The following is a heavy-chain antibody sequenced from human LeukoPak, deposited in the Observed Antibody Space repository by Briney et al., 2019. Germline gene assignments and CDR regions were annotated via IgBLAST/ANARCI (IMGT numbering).Heavy chain of an antibody. CDR3: AREAGGYDLDWFDP. V-gene: IGHV1-18*01. CDR2: ISAYNGNT. Sequence: GASVKVSCKASGYTFTSYGISWVRQAPGQGLEWMGWISAYNGNTNYAQTLQGRFTMTTDTSTSTAYMELRSLRSDDTAVYYCAREAGGYDLDWFDPWGQGTLVTVSS. D-gene: IGHD5-12*01. CDR1: GYTFTSYG. J-gene: IGHJ5*02.